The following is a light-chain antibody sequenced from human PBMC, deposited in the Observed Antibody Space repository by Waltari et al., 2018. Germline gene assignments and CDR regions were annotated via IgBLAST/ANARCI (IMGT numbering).Light chain of an antibody. V-gene: IGLV2-8*01. CDR1: GPDVGGYKY. CDR3: SSYAGGKNEVV. J-gene: IGLJ1*01. CDR2: DVT. Sequence: SALTQTPYASGSSGKSVTISCPGTGPDVGGYKYVPCSQHHPGKAPQPSVYDVTKRPSGVPDRFSGSKSGNTASLTVSGLQDEDEADYYFSSYAGGKNEVVFGTGTKVTVL.